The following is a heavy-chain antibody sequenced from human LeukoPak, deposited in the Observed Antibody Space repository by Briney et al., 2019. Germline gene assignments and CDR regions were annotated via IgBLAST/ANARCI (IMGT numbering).Heavy chain of an antibody. J-gene: IGHJ4*02. D-gene: IGHD3-9*01. CDR1: GSTVSSNY. V-gene: IGHV3-66*01. CDR3: ARDYYDILTGYSDY. Sequence: GGSLRLSCAASGSTVSSNYMSWVRQAPGKGLEWVSVIYSGGSTYYADSVKGRFTISRDNFKNTLYLQMNSLRAEDTAVYYCARDYYDILTGYSDYWGQGTLVTVSS. CDR2: IYSGGST.